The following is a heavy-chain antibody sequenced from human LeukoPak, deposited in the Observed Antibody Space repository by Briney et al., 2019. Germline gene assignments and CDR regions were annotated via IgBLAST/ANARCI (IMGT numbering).Heavy chain of an antibody. J-gene: IGHJ4*02. D-gene: IGHD5-18*01. V-gene: IGHV4-59*01. CDR3: ARDRYSYGLFDY. Sequence: PSETLSLTCTVSGGSISSYYWSWIRQPPGKGLEWIGYIYYSGSTNYNPSLKSRVTISVDTSKNQFSLKLSSVTAADTAVYYCARDRYSYGLFDYWGQGTLVTVSP. CDR1: GGSISSYY. CDR2: IYYSGST.